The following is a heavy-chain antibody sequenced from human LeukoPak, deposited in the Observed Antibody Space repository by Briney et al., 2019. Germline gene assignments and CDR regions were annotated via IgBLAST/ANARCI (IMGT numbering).Heavy chain of an antibody. V-gene: IGHV5-51*01. CDR1: GYSDTNYW. J-gene: IGHJ3*01. CDR3: ARSGTAYVGAFDV. Sequence: GESLKISYKASGYSDTNYWIAWVRQTPGKGLEYMGIIYLGDSDTRYSPSFQGQVTISADKSISTAYLQWSSLEASDTAIYYCARSGTAYVGAFDVWGQGTKVTVSS. D-gene: IGHD3-16*01. CDR2: IYLGDSDT.